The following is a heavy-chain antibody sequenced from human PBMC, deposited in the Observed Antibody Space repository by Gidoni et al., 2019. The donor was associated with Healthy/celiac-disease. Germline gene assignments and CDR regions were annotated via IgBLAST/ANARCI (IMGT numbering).Heavy chain of an antibody. J-gene: IGHJ6*03. CDR2: ISSISSYI. D-gene: IGHD3-3*01. CDR1: GFTFVSYS. CDR3: ARAYYDFWSGYPPSYYYYYMDV. V-gene: IGHV3-21*01. Sequence: EVRLVESGGGLVKPGGSLRLSCAASGFTFVSYSMIWVRQAPGKGLEWVSSISSISSYIYYADSVKGRFTISRDNAKNSLYLQMNSLRAEDTAVYYCARAYYDFWSGYPPSYYYYYMDVWGKGTTVTVSS.